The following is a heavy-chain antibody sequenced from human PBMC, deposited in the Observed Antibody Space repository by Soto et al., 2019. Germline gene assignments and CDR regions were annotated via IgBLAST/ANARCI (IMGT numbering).Heavy chain of an antibody. CDR3: TSFLGDYIWGSYRYTGDY. V-gene: IGHV3-73*01. D-gene: IGHD3-16*02. J-gene: IGHJ4*02. Sequence: GGSLRLSCAASGFTFSGSAMHWVRQASGKGLEWVGRIRSKANSYATAYAASVKGRFTISRDDSKNTAYLQMNSLKTEDTAVYYCTSFLGDYIWGSYRYTGDYWGQGTLVTVSS. CDR1: GFTFSGSA. CDR2: IRSKANSYAT.